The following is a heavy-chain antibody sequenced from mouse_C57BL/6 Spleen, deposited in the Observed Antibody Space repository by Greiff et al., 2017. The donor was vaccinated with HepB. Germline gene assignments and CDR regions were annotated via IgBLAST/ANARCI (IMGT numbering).Heavy chain of an antibody. V-gene: IGHV2-2*01. D-gene: IGHD1-1*01. CDR3: ARIYGSSFAWFAY. CDR1: GFSLTSYG. J-gene: IGHJ3*01. Sequence: VQLQQSGPGLVQPSQSLSITCTVSGFSLTSYGVHWVRQSPGKGLEWLGVIWSGGSTDYNAAFISRLSISKDNSKSQVFFKMNSLQADDTAIYYCARIYGSSFAWFAYWGQGTLVTVSA. CDR2: IWSGGST.